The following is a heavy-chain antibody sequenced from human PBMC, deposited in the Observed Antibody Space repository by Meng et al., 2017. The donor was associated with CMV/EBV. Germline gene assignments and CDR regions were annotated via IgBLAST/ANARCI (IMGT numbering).Heavy chain of an antibody. Sequence: SVKVSCKASGGTFSSYAISWVRQAPGQGLEWMGGIIPIFGTANYAQKFQGRVTITTDESTSTAYMELSSLRSEDTAVYYCASILGSFGGGGNYADYYYGMDVWGQGTTVTV. J-gene: IGHJ6*02. CDR3: ASILGSFGGGGNYADYYYGMDV. CDR2: IIPIFGTA. CDR1: GGTFSSYA. D-gene: IGHD1-7*01. V-gene: IGHV1-69*05.